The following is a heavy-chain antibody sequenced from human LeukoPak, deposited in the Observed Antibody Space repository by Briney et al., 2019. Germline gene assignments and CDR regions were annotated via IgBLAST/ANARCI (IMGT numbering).Heavy chain of an antibody. CDR2: ISAYNGNR. CDR3: ARGPPPCDF. D-gene: IGHD1-14*01. J-gene: IGHJ4*02. V-gene: IGHV1-18*01. CDR1: GCTFTRYG. Sequence: GASVKVSCKASGCTFTRYGISWVGQAPGQGLEWMGWISAYNGNRHHAQKLQGRLTLTADTSTSTACMEQRSLRSDDPAVYYCARGPPPCDFGAQGTRVRLST.